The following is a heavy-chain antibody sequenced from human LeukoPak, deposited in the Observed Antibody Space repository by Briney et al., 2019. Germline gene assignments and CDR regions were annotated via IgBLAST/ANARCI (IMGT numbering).Heavy chain of an antibody. CDR1: GFTFSSYW. Sequence: TGGSLRLSCAASGFTFSSYWMSWVRQAPGKGLEGVANIKQDGSEKYYVDSVEGRFTISRDNAKNSLYLQMNSLRAEDTAVYYCARVGYDFWSGYPWYFDYWGQGTLVTVSS. V-gene: IGHV3-7*01. CDR2: IKQDGSEK. CDR3: ARVGYDFWSGYPWYFDY. D-gene: IGHD3-3*01. J-gene: IGHJ4*02.